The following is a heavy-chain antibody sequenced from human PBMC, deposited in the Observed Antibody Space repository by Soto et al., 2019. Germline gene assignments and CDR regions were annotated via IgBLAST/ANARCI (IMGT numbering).Heavy chain of an antibody. J-gene: IGHJ4*02. CDR2: INPSGGST. V-gene: IGHV1-46*03. CDR3: ARDPWSSYFDWLGFDY. Sequence: ASVKVSCKASGYTFTSYYMHWVRQAPGQGLEWMGIINPSGGSTSYAQKFQGRVTMTRDTSTSTVYMELSSLRSEDTAVYYCARDPWSSYFDWLGFDYWGQGTLVTVSS. D-gene: IGHD3-9*01. CDR1: GYTFTSYY.